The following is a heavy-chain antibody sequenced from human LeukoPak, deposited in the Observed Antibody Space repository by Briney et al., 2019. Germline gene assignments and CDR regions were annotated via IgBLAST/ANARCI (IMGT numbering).Heavy chain of an antibody. CDR3: AREWGGIDY. V-gene: IGHV4-59*01. Sequence: SETLSLTCTVSGGSISTYYWSWIRQPPGKGLEWIGYIYYSGSTNYNPSLKSRVTISVDTSKNQFSLKLSSVTAADTAVYYCAREWGGIDYWGQGTLVTVSS. D-gene: IGHD3-16*01. CDR1: GGSISTYY. J-gene: IGHJ4*02. CDR2: IYYSGST.